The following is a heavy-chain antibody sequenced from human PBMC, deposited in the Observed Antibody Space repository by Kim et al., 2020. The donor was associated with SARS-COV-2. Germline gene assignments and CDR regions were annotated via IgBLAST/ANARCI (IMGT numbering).Heavy chain of an antibody. V-gene: IGHV4-39*01. J-gene: IGHJ5*02. CDR2: ISYSGST. CDR3: AAEDCSSASCYPPLTWFDP. CDR1: GGSISSTTFY. Sequence: SETLSLTCNVSGGSISSTTFYWGWIRQPPGKGLEWIGSISYSGSTYYNPSLKSRVTLSLDTSKSQFSLRLSSLTAADTTVCYCAAEDCSSASCYPPLTWFDPWGQGTPVSVSS. D-gene: IGHD2-2*01.